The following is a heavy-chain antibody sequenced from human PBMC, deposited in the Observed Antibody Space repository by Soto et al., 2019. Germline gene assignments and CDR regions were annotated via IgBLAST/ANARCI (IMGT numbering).Heavy chain of an antibody. D-gene: IGHD2-15*01. Sequence: VQLVQSGAEVKKPGASVKVSCKASGYTFTSSGISWVRQAPGQGLEWMGWISAYNGNTNYAQKLQDRVTMTTDTSTSTAYMELRSLGSDETAVYYCARMVWCSGGSCYYNSCDPWRQGTLVTVPS. CDR1: GYTFTSSG. CDR3: ARMVWCSGGSCYYNSCDP. J-gene: IGHJ5*02. CDR2: ISAYNGNT. V-gene: IGHV1-18*01.